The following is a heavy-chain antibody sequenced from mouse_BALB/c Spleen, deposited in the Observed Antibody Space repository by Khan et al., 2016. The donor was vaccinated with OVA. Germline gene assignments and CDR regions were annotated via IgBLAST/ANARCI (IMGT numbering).Heavy chain of an antibody. CDR1: GYAFSSSW. CDR3: ARSDGNSWFAY. Sequence: VKLVESGPELVKPGASVKISCKASGYAFSSSWMNWVKQRPGQGLEWIGRIYPGDGDTNYNGKFKGKATLTADKSSSTAYMQLSSLTSVDSAVYFCARSDGNSWFAYWGQGTLVTVSA. V-gene: IGHV1-82*01. D-gene: IGHD2-1*01. CDR2: IYPGDGDT. J-gene: IGHJ3*01.